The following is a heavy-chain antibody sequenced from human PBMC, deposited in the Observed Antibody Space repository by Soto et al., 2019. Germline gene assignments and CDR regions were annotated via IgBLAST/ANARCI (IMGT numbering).Heavy chain of an antibody. V-gene: IGHV1-8*01. CDR2: MNPNSGIT. CDR3: SRRYYDILTGRYYYYYYMDV. CDR1: GYTFTSYD. Sequence: QVQLVQSGAEVKKPGASVKVSCKASGYTFTSYDINWVRQATGQGLEWMGWMNPNSGITGYAQKFQGRVTMTRNTSISTAYMELGSLRSEDTAVYYCSRRYYDILTGRYYYYYYMDVWGKGTTVTVSS. D-gene: IGHD3-9*01. J-gene: IGHJ6*03.